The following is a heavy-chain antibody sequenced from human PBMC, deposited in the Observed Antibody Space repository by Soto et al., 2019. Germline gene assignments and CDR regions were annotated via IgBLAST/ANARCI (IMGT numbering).Heavy chain of an antibody. CDR1: GFLFSDFG. Sequence: QVQMVESGGGVVQPGRSLRLTCSASGFLFSDFGMHWVRQAPGKGLEWVAVISYDGSSQYYAESVTGRFTISRDDSDHTLHLQMTSLRPDDTAVYHCARAGYCTRGNCYNYYSYGMDVWGQGTTVTVSS. D-gene: IGHD2-2*02. J-gene: IGHJ6*02. CDR3: ARAGYCTRGNCYNYYSYGMDV. CDR2: ISYDGSSQ. V-gene: IGHV3-30*03.